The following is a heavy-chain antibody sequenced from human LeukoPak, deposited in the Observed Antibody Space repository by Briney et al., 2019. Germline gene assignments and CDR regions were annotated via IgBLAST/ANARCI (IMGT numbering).Heavy chain of an antibody. CDR1: GITFSSYW. CDR3: AREGIAAAGANWYFDL. Sequence: GGSLRLSCAASGITFSSYWMSWVRQAPGKGLEWVANIKQDGSEKYYVDSVKGRFTISRDNAKNSLYLQMNSLRAEDTAVYYCAREGIAAAGANWYFDLWGRGTLVTVSS. D-gene: IGHD6-13*01. V-gene: IGHV3-7*01. CDR2: IKQDGSEK. J-gene: IGHJ2*01.